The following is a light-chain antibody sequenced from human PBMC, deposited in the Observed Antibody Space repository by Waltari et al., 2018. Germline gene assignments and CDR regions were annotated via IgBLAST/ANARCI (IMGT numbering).Light chain of an antibody. CDR1: QLGHPY. V-gene: IGLV3-1*01. CDR2: EDN. J-gene: IGLJ1*01. CDR3: QAWDSSPYV. Sequence: SSALTQPPSVSVSPGQTASITCSGDQLGHPYASWYQQKPGQSPLLVIYEDNKRPSGIPERFSGSSSGNTATLTISGTQAMDEADYYCQAWDSSPYVFGTGTKVTVL.